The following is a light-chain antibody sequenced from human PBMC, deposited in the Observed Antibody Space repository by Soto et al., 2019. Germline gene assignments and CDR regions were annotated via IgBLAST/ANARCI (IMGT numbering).Light chain of an antibody. CDR3: QKYGSSGYT. Sequence: EIVLTQSPGTLSLSPGERATLSCRASQSVSSSYLAWYQQKPGQAPRLLIYGASSRATGIPDRFSGSGSGTDFTLTINRLETEDFAVYYCQKYGSSGYTFGQGTKLEIK. CDR1: QSVSSSY. J-gene: IGKJ2*01. CDR2: GAS. V-gene: IGKV3-20*01.